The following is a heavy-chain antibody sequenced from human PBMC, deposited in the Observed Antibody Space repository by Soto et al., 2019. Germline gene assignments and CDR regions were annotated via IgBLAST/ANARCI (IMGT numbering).Heavy chain of an antibody. J-gene: IGHJ6*02. Sequence: GGSLRLSCATSGFIFEDYAMHWVRQAPGKGLEWVSGLSWNGGATGYADSVRGRFTISRDNARTSLYLQMNSLRPEDTALYYYEYYYYGMDVWGQGTTVTVSS. CDR2: LSWNGGAT. V-gene: IGHV3-9*01. CDR3: EYYYYGMDV. CDR1: GFIFEDYA.